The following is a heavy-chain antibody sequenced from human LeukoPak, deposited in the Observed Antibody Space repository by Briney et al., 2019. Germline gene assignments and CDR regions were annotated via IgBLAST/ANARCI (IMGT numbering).Heavy chain of an antibody. CDR1: GGSISSYY. Sequence: SETLSLTCTVSGGSISSYYWSWIRQPPGQGLEWIGYIYYSGSTNYNPSLKSRVTISVDTSKNQFSLKLSSVTAADTAVYYCARLPPSSGYFDYWGQGTLVTVSS. V-gene: IGHV4-59*01. D-gene: IGHD6-19*01. CDR2: IYYSGST. CDR3: ARLPPSSGYFDY. J-gene: IGHJ4*02.